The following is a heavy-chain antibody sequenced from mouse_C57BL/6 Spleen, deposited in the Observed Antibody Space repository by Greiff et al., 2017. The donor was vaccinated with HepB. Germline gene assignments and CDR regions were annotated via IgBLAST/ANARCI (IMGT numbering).Heavy chain of an antibody. Sequence: EVHLVESEGGLVQPGSSMKLSCTASGFTFSDYYMAWVRQVPEKGLEWVANINYDGSSTYYLDSLKSRFIISRDNAKNILYLQMSSLKSEDTATYYCAREDYYYDYAMDYWGQGTSVTVSS. CDR1: GFTFSDYY. V-gene: IGHV5-16*01. CDR2: INYDGSST. D-gene: IGHD1-1*01. J-gene: IGHJ4*01. CDR3: AREDYYYDYAMDY.